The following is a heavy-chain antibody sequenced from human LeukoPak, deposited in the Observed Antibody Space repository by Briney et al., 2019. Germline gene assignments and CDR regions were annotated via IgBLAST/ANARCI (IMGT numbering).Heavy chain of an antibody. CDR1: GFTFDDYA. CDR2: ISWNSGSI. CDR3: AKDVSSGWYHHNWFDP. D-gene: IGHD6-19*01. Sequence: GGSLRLSCAASGFTFDDYAMHWVRQAPGKGLEWVSGISWNSGSIGYADSVKGRFTISRDNAKNSLYLQMNSLRAEDTALYYCAKDVSSGWYHHNWFDPWGQGTLVTVPS. V-gene: IGHV3-9*01. J-gene: IGHJ5*02.